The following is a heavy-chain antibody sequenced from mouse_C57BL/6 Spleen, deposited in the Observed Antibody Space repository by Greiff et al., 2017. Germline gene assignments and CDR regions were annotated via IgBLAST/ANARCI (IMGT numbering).Heavy chain of an antibody. CDR2: INPNNGGT. CDR3: ARWELRLRAMDY. CDR1: GYTFTDYY. J-gene: IGHJ4*01. Sequence: VQLQQSGPELVKPGASVKISCKASGYTFTDYYMYWVKQSHGKSLEWIGDINPNNGGTSYNQKFKGKATLTVDKSSSTAYMELRSLTSEDSAVYYCARWELRLRAMDYWGQGTSVTVSS. V-gene: IGHV1-26*01. D-gene: IGHD3-2*02.